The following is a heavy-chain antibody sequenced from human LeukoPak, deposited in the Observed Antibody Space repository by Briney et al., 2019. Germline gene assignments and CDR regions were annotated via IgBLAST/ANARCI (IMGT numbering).Heavy chain of an antibody. CDR1: GGSISSGGYY. CDR3: ARVGYSYVFDC. CDR2: IYYSGST. J-gene: IGHJ4*02. Sequence: PSETLSLTCTVSGGSISSGGYYWSWIRQHPGKGLEWIGYIYYSGSTYYNPSLKSRVTISVDTSKNQFSPKLSSVTAADTAVYYCARVGYSYVFDCWGQGTLVTVSS. D-gene: IGHD5-18*01. V-gene: IGHV4-31*03.